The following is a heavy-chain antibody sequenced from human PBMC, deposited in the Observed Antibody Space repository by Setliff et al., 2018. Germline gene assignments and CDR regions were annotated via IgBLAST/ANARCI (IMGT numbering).Heavy chain of an antibody. CDR2: IYYSGST. J-gene: IGHJ4*02. D-gene: IGHD3-16*01. V-gene: IGHV4-59*01. Sequence: SETLSLTCTVSGGSISSYYWSWIRQPPGKRLEWIGYIYYSGSTNYNPSLESRVTISVDTSKNQFSLRLSSATAADTAVYYCARLRGAFDYWGQGTLVTV. CDR1: GGSISSYY. CDR3: ARLRGAFDY.